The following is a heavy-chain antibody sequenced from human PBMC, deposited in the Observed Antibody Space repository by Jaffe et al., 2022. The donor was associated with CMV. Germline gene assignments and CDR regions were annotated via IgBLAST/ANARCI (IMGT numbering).Heavy chain of an antibody. CDR3: ARGQGYYYDSSARIRFDAFDI. Sequence: QVQLVQSGAEVKKPGSSVKVSCKASGGTFSSYAISWVRQAPGQGLEWMGGIIPIFGTANYAQKFQGRVTITADESTSTAYMELSSLRSEDTAVYYCARGQGYYYDSSARIRFDAFDIWGQGTMVTVSS. CDR1: GGTFSSYA. J-gene: IGHJ3*02. CDR2: IIPIFGTA. D-gene: IGHD3-22*01. V-gene: IGHV1-69*01.